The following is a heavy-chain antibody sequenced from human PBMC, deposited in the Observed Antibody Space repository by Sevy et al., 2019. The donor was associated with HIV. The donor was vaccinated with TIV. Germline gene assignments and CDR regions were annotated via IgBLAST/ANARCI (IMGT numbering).Heavy chain of an antibody. J-gene: IGHJ5*02. Sequence: GGSLRLSCAASGFTFSNAWMSWVRQAPGKGLEWVGRIKSKTDGGTTDYAAPVKGRFTISRDDSKNTLYLQMNSLKTEDTAVYYCTTDNDYYDSGGYGVYNWFDPWGQGTLVTVSS. CDR3: TTDNDYYDSGGYGVYNWFDP. D-gene: IGHD3-22*01. CDR2: IKSKTDGGTT. V-gene: IGHV3-15*01. CDR1: GFTFSNAW.